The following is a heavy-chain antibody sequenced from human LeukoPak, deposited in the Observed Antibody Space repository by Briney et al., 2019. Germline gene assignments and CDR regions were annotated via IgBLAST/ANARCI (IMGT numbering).Heavy chain of an antibody. CDR3: ARPRGCGSTRCNNFDY. CDR1: GFTFSSYS. Sequence: GGSLGLSCAVPGFTFSSYSMGWVRQAPGKGLEWVANMKEDGGEIFYVDSVKGRFTISRDNAKNSLYLQMSNLRAEDTAVYYCARPRGCGSTRCNNFDYWGQGTLVTVSS. J-gene: IGHJ4*02. D-gene: IGHD2-2*01. V-gene: IGHV3-7*01. CDR2: MKEDGGEI.